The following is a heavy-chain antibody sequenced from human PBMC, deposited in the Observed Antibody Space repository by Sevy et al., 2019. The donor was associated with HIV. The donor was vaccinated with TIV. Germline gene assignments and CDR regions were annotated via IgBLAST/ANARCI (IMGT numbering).Heavy chain of an antibody. CDR1: GFTFSNAW. Sequence: GGSLRLSCAASGFTFSNAWMSWVRQAPGKGLEWVSAISGSGGSTYYADSVKGRFTISRDNSKNTLYLQMNSLRAEDTAVYYCAKFPYSSGWYNWFDPWGQGTLVTVSS. J-gene: IGHJ5*02. D-gene: IGHD6-19*01. CDR3: AKFPYSSGWYNWFDP. CDR2: ISGSGGST. V-gene: IGHV3-23*01.